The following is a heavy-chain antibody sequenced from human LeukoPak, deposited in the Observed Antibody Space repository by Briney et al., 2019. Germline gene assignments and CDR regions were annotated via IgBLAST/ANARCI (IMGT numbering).Heavy chain of an antibody. CDR1: GFTFSSYA. CDR3: ARGGVGVVDY. D-gene: IGHD1-26*01. V-gene: IGHV3-30*04. Sequence: GGSLRLSCAASGFTFSSYAMHWVRQAPGKGLEWVAVISYDGSNKYYADSVKGRFTISRDNSKNTLYLQMNSLRAEDTAVYYCARGGVGVVDYWGQGTLVTVSS. J-gene: IGHJ4*02. CDR2: ISYDGSNK.